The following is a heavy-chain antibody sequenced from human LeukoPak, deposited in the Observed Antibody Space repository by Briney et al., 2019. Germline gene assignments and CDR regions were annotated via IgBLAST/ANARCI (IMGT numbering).Heavy chain of an antibody. V-gene: IGHV1-2*02. CDR2: INPNRGGT. D-gene: IGHD6-19*01. Sequence: GASVKVSCKASGYTFTGYYMHWVRQAPGQGLEWMGWINPNRGGTNYAQKFQGRVTMTRDTPISPAYMELSRLRSDDTAVYYCARAGEVRNAVAPLRRDYWGQGTLVTVSS. CDR1: GYTFTGYY. J-gene: IGHJ4*02. CDR3: ARAGEVRNAVAPLRRDY.